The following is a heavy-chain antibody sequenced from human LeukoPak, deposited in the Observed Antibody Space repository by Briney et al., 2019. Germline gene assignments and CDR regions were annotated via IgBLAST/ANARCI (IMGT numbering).Heavy chain of an antibody. CDR3: ARHESDSSSAAFDS. V-gene: IGHV4-34*01. D-gene: IGHD6-6*01. J-gene: IGHJ3*01. CDR1: GGSFSGYL. Sequence: SETMSLTCAVHGGSFSGYLWSWIRQPPGKGLEYIGEINHSGHTTYNPSLKSRVTISVDTSKNQFSLSMISVTAADTAVYYCARHESDSSSAAFDSWGQGTTVIVSS. CDR2: INHSGHT.